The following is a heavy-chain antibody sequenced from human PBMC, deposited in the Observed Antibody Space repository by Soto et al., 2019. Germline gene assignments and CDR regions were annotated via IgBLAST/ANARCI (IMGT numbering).Heavy chain of an antibody. CDR3: VRDRLNWFDP. CDR1: GASTAVYY. Sequence: SETLFLTCSVSGASTAVYYWSWIRQSAGKGLEWIGRIYTTGNVNYNPSLRSRVTMSRDSSKNQLFLNLTSVTAADTAVYYCVRDRLNWFDPWGQGVLVTVSS. CDR2: IYTTGNV. J-gene: IGHJ5*02. V-gene: IGHV4-4*07.